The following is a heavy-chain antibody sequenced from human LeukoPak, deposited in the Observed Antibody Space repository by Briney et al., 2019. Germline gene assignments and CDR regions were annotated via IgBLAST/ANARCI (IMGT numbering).Heavy chain of an antibody. CDR1: GFTLSSYS. CDR3: ARSEHSSSSFDY. J-gene: IGHJ4*02. V-gene: IGHV3-21*01. CDR2: ISSSNTHI. Sequence: KAGGSLRLSCAASGFTLSSYSMNWARQAPGKGLEWVSYISSSNTHIYYADSVKGRFTISRDNARNSLYLQMNSLRAEDTAIYYCARSEHSSSSFDYWGQGTLVTVSS. D-gene: IGHD6-6*01.